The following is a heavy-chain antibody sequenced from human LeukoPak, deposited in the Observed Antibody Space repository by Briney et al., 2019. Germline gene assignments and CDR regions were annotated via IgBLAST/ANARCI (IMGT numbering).Heavy chain of an antibody. CDR1: GGTFSNYA. J-gene: IGHJ4*02. CDR3: ARAYDSGSYVFDY. V-gene: IGHV1-69*05. D-gene: IGHD1-26*01. Sequence: ASVKVSCXASGGTFSNYAISWVRQAPGQGLEWMGGIIPIFGTANYAQKFQGRVTITTDESTSTAYMELSSLRSEDTAVYYCARAYDSGSYVFDYWGQGTLVTVSS. CDR2: IIPIFGTA.